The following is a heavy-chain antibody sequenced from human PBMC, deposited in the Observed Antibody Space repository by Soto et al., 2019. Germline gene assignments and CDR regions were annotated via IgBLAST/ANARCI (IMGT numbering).Heavy chain of an antibody. CDR3: ARGGYSGCYYVYDYCGMLV. CDR2: IIPVFGTS. D-gene: IGHD1-26*01. J-gene: IGHJ6*02. Sequence: SVKVSCKASGGTFNTYAIHWVRQAPGQGLEWMGGIIPVFGTSNYAQKFQGRVTITADESTTTGYMELSSLRSEDTAVYYCARGGYSGCYYVYDYCGMLVWGQGPSVTV. V-gene: IGHV1-69*13. CDR1: GGTFNTYA.